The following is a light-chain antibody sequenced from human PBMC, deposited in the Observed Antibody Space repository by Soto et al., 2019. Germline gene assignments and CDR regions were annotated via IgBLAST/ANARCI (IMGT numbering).Light chain of an antibody. CDR2: GPS. J-gene: IGKJ2*01. CDR1: QSVGTN. CDR3: QQYNNWPLHT. Sequence: TVMTQSPATLSVSPGERVTLSCRASQSVGTNLAWYQQRPGQAPRLLTYGPSTRATGVPARFSGSGSGTEFTLTISSPQSEDLTVYYCQQYNNWPLHTFGQGTKLEIK. V-gene: IGKV3-15*01.